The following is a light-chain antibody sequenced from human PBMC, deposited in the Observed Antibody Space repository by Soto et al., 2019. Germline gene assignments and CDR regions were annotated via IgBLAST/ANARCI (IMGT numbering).Light chain of an antibody. CDR2: GVS. J-gene: IGKJ3*01. CDR1: QSISGSY. V-gene: IGKV3-20*01. CDR3: QQSYSTPFT. Sequence: EIVLTQSPGTLSLSPGERATLSCTASQSISGSYLAWYQQKPGQAPRVVIYGVSRRATGIPDRFSGSGSGTDFTLTISRLEPEDFATYYCQQSYSTPFTFGPGTKVDIK.